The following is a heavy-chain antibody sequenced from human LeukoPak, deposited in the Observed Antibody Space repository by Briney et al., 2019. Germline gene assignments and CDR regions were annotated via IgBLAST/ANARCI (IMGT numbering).Heavy chain of an antibody. D-gene: IGHD1-26*01. V-gene: IGHV4-59*01. CDR3: ARERRSGTYYYFDY. CDR1: GDSISSYY. CDR2: VYYSGST. Sequence: SETLSLTCSVSGDSISSYYWGWIRQPPGKGLEWIGYVYYSGSTNYNPSLKSRVTISVDTSKNQFSLKLSSVTAADTAVYYCARERRSGTYYYFDYWGQGTLVTVSS. J-gene: IGHJ4*02.